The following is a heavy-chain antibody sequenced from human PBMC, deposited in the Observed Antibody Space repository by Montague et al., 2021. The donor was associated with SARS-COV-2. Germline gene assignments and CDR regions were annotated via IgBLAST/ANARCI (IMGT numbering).Heavy chain of an antibody. V-gene: IGHV6-1*01. CDR3: VRYSGWFCFDF. Sequence: SYYAPSVRGRLTVNPDASKNEFSLELNYVTPEDTAVYYCVRYSGWFCFDFWGQGTLVTVSS. J-gene: IGHJ4*02. CDR2: S. D-gene: IGHD6-19*01.